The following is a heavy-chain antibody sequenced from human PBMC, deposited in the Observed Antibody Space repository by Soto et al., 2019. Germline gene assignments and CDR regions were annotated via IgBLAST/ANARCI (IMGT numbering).Heavy chain of an antibody. J-gene: IGHJ3*02. V-gene: IGHV3-43*01. D-gene: IGHD2-21*02. CDR2: ISWDGGST. CDR1: GFTFDDYT. CDR3: AKDKGIVVVTAIGPRFAFDI. Sequence: AASGFTFDDYTMHWVRHAPGKGLEWVSLISWDGGSTYYADSVKGRFTISRDNSKNSLYLQMNSLRTEDTALYYCAKDKGIVVVTAIGPRFAFDIWGQGTMVTVSS.